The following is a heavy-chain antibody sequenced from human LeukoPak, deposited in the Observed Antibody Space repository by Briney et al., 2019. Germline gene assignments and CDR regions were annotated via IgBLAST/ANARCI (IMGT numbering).Heavy chain of an antibody. Sequence: SETLSLTCTVSGDTMSSNYYYWGWIRQPPGKGLEWIGTVYFTGSPYYNPSLKSRVTISVDTSETQFSLTLSSVTAADTAVYFCARHLVVPATTYYYYYMDVWGKGTTVTVSS. CDR3: ARHLVVPATTYYYYYMDV. D-gene: IGHD2-2*01. J-gene: IGHJ6*03. CDR2: VYFTGSP. CDR1: GDTMSSNYYY. V-gene: IGHV4-39*01.